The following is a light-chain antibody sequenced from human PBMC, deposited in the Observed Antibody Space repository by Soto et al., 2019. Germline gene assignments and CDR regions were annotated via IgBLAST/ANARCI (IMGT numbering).Light chain of an antibody. CDR1: SSDIGAYNI. V-gene: IGLV2-14*03. CDR3: ASWTSLSTMI. Sequence: QSALTQPASVSGSPGQSITISCTGTSSDIGAYNIVSWYQQHPGKAPKLMLYDVNIRPSGVSNRFSGSKSGKTASLTISGLQAEDEADYYCASWTSLSTMIFGGGTKLTVL. CDR2: DVN. J-gene: IGLJ2*01.